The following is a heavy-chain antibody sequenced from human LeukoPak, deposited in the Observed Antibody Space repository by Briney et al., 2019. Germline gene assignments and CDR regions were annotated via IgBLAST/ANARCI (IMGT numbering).Heavy chain of an antibody. J-gene: IGHJ4*02. CDR1: GYTFTGYY. D-gene: IGHD6-19*01. CDR3: ARDLRIAVAGLLGY. V-gene: IGHV1-2*02. Sequence: ASVKVSCKASGYTFTGYYMRWVRQAPGQGLEWRGWINPNSGGTNYAQKCQGRVTMTRDTSISKAYMELSSLRSEDTAVYYCARDLRIAVAGLLGYWGQGTLVTVSS. CDR2: INPNSGGT.